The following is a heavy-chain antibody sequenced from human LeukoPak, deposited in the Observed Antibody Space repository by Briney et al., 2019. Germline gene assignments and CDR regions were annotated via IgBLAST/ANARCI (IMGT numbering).Heavy chain of an antibody. J-gene: IGHJ3*02. D-gene: IGHD7-27*01. Sequence: ASVKVSCKASGYTFTVYYMHWVRQAPGQGLEWMGWINPNSGGTNYAQNFQGRVTMTRDTSISTAYMELSRLRSDDTAVYYCARDGNWGSLRGAFDIWVQGTMVTDTS. CDR3: ARDGNWGSLRGAFDI. CDR2: INPNSGGT. CDR1: GYTFTVYY. V-gene: IGHV1-2*02.